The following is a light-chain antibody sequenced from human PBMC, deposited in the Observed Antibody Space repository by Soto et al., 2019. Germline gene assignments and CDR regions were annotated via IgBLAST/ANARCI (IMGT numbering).Light chain of an antibody. CDR3: QHSYNTPRT. V-gene: IGKV1-39*01. J-gene: IGKJ1*01. CDR2: NAS. CDR1: QTISNF. Sequence: DIQMTQSPSSLVSSVGDRLTITCGASQTISNFLNWYQQKPGRAPKLLIYNASSLQSGVPSRFSGSGSGTDFTLTISSLQPEDFATYYCQHSYNTPRTFGQGTKVDI.